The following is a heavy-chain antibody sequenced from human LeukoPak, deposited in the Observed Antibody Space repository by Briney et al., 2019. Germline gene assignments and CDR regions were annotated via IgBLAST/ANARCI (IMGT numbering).Heavy chain of an antibody. D-gene: IGHD7-27*01. V-gene: IGHV4-38-2*02. CDR2: MYHSGST. CDR3: ARGFRGDNFDY. J-gene: IGHJ4*02. CDR1: GYSISSAYY. Sequence: SETLSLTCSVSGYSISSAYYWGWIRQPPGKGLEWIGTMYHSGSTNYNPSFKSRVTISVDTSKNQFSLKLSSVTAADTAVYFCARGFRGDNFDYWGQGTLVTVSS.